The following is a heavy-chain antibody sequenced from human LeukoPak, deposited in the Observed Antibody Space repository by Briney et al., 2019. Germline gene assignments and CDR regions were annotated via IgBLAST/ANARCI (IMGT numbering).Heavy chain of an antibody. V-gene: IGHV3-15*07. D-gene: IGHD6-19*01. Sequence: PGGSLRLSCAASGFTFSNAWMNWVRQAPGKGLEWVGRIKSKTDGGTTDYAAPVKGRFTISRDDSKNTLYLQMNSLKTEDTAVYYCTTGPILGPWLVRGAFDIWGQGTMVTVSS. CDR2: IKSKTDGGTT. CDR3: TTGPILGPWLVRGAFDI. CDR1: GFTFSNAW. J-gene: IGHJ3*02.